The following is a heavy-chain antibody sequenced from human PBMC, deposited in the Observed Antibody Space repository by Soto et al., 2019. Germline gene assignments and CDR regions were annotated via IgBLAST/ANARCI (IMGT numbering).Heavy chain of an antibody. J-gene: IGHJ6*02. CDR2: IYYSGST. D-gene: IGHD2-8*01. V-gene: IGHV4-31*03. CDR3: ARDIMGTDYYYYGMDV. CDR1: GGSISSGGYY. Sequence: SETLSLTCTVSGGSISSGGYYWSRIRQHPGKGLEWIGYIYYSGSTYYNPSLKSRVTISVDTSKNQFSLKLSSVTAADTAVYYCARDIMGTDYYYYGMDVWGQGTTVTVSS.